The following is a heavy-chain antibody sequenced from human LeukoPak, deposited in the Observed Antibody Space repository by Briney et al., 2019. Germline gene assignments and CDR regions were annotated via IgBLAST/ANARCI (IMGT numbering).Heavy chain of an antibody. Sequence: SETLSLTCAVSGGSISSGGYSWRWIRQPPGKGLEWIGYIYHSGSTYYNPSLKSRVTISVDRSKNQFSLKLSSVTAADTAVYYCARDGGIGAFDIWGQGTMVTVSS. V-gene: IGHV4-30-2*01. CDR3: ARDGGIGAFDI. D-gene: IGHD1-26*01. CDR1: GGSISSGGYS. CDR2: IYHSGST. J-gene: IGHJ3*02.